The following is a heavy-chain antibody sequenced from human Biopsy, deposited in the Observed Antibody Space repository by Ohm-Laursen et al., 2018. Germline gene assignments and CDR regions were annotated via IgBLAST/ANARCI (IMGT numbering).Heavy chain of an antibody. D-gene: IGHD4-17*01. CDR3: ALAAAQTVTHFDY. Sequence: SLRLSCSASGFTFSSYAMTWFRQAPGKGLEWVSTTSGNSDIIYDTDSVKGRFTISRDNSKNTLYLQMNSLRADGTAVYYCALAAAQTVTHFDYWGQGTLVTVSS. CDR2: TSGNSDII. J-gene: IGHJ4*02. CDR1: GFTFSSYA. V-gene: IGHV3-23*01.